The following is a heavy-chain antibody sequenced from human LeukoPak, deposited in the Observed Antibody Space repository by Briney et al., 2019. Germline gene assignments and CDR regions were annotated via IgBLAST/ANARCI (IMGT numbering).Heavy chain of an antibody. CDR3: ARVLHRTNYSDRRGYLYFDH. CDR1: GGSIRNYY. V-gene: IGHV4-59*01. CDR2: IFYSGTT. Sequence: SETLSLTCTVSGGSIRNYYWSWIRQPPGKGLECIGYIFYSGTTNYNPSLESRVTISVDTSNNQFFLKLTSVAAADTAVYYCARVLHRTNYSDRRGYLYFDHWGQGTLVTVSS. D-gene: IGHD3-22*01. J-gene: IGHJ4*02.